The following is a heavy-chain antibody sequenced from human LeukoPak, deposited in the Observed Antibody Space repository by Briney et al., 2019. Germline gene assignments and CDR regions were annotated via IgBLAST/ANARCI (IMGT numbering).Heavy chain of an antibody. CDR1: GFSLSYYG. J-gene: IGHJ4*02. V-gene: IGHV3-30*02. D-gene: IGHD6-19*01. Sequence: GGSLRLSCAAPGFSLSYYGIHWVRQAPGKGLEWVAFIRYDATNKYYADSVKGRFTISRDNSKNTLYLQMNSLRAADTAVYYCAKTIAVAGQGWYFDYWGQGALVTVSS. CDR3: AKTIAVAGQGWYFDY. CDR2: IRYDATNK.